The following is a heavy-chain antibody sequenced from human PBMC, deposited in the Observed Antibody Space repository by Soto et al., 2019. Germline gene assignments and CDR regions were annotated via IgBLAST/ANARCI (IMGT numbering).Heavy chain of an antibody. J-gene: IGHJ4*02. CDR2: ISWNSGSI. CDR3: AKGELSDVDCSSTSCPTYFDY. CDR1: GFTFDDYA. V-gene: IGHV3-9*01. Sequence: GGSLRLSCAASGFTFDDYAMHWVRQAPGKGLEWVSGISWNSGSIGYADSVKGRFTISRDNAKNSLYLQMNSLRAEDTALYYCAKGELSDVDCSSTSCPTYFDYWGQGTLVTVSS. D-gene: IGHD2-2*01.